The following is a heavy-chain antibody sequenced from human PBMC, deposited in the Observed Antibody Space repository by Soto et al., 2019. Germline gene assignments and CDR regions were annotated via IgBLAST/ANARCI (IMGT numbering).Heavy chain of an antibody. Sequence: QVQLVQSGAEVKKPGSSVKVSCKASGGTFSSYAISWVRQAPGQGLEWMGGIIPIFGTANYAQKFQGRVTITAEESTSTAYMELSSLTSEDTAVYYCASAGYYYDSSGSEPDYYYGMDVWGQGTTVTVSS. CDR1: GGTFSSYA. CDR2: IIPIFGTA. V-gene: IGHV1-69*01. D-gene: IGHD3-22*01. J-gene: IGHJ6*02. CDR3: ASAGYYYDSSGSEPDYYYGMDV.